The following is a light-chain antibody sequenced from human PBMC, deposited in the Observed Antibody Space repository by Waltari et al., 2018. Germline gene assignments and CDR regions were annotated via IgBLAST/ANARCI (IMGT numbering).Light chain of an antibody. J-gene: IGLJ2*01. Sequence: SSGLTQPPSMSVSPGLTARITCSGDALSQQFVHWYQQKPGQAPVMVIFKDSGGPYEIPGRFSGSTSGTTGTLTISGVQAEDEADYYCQSADTTDYVLFGGGTSLTVL. CDR1: ALSQQF. V-gene: IGLV3-25*03. CDR2: KDS. CDR3: QSADTTDYVL.